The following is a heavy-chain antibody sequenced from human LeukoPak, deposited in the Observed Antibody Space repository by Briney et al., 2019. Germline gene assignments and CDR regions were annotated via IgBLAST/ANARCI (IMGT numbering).Heavy chain of an antibody. J-gene: IGHJ6*03. Sequence: SETLSLTCSVSGGSINTNNIYWGWIRQPPGLGLEWIGSIYFSGSTYYNPSLKSRVTISLGPSKTQFSLKLTSVAAADTAVYFCARLTGDWRTSSYYMEVWGKGTTVTVSS. CDR1: GGSINTNNIY. CDR2: IYFSGST. D-gene: IGHD7-27*01. V-gene: IGHV4-39*07. CDR3: ARLTGDWRTSSYYMEV.